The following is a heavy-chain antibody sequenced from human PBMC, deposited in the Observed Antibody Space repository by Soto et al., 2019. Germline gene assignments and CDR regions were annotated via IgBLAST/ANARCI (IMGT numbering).Heavy chain of an antibody. CDR1: GGSISSYY. V-gene: IGHV4-59*08. CDR3: ARTELGIFDY. D-gene: IGHD7-27*01. Sequence: SETLSLTCTVSGGSISSYYWSWIRQPPGKGLEWIGYIYYSGSTNYNPSLKSRVTISVDTSKNQFSLKLSSVTAADTAVYYCARTELGIFDYWGQGTLVTVSS. CDR2: IYYSGST. J-gene: IGHJ4*02.